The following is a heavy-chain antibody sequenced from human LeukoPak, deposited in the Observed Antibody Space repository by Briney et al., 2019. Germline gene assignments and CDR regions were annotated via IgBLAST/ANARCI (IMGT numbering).Heavy chain of an antibody. J-gene: IGHJ5*02. CDR3: AKDPKRATIRNWFDP. V-gene: IGHV3-23*01. CDR2: ISGSGGST. CDR1: GFTFSSYA. Sequence: GGSLRLSCAASGFTFSSYAMSWVRQAPGKGLEWVSAISGSGGSTYYADSVKGRFTISRDNSKNTLYLQMNSLRAEDMAVYYCAKDPKRATIRNWFDPWGQGTLVTVSS. D-gene: IGHD5-12*01.